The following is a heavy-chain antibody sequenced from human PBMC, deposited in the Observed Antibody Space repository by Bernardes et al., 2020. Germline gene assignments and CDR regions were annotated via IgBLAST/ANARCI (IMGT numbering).Heavy chain of an antibody. CDR2: INHSGST. J-gene: IGHJ5*02. D-gene: IGHD4-4*01. Sequence: TLSLTCAVYGGSFSGYYWSWIRQPPGKGLEWIGEINHSGSTNYNPSLKSRVTISVDTSKNQFSLKLSSVTAADTAVYYCARGPRRKGYSNYWFDPWGQGTLVTVSS. V-gene: IGHV4-34*01. CDR1: GGSFSGYY. CDR3: ARGPRRKGYSNYWFDP.